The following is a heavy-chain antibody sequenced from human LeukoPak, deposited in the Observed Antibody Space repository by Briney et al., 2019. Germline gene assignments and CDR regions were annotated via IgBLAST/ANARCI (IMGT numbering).Heavy chain of an antibody. CDR2: IGGDGGTT. Sequence: GGSLRLSCAASGFTLSTYDTSWVRQAPTKGLEWVSAIGGDGGTTYADSVKGRFTISRDNSKNTLYLQMNSLRAEDTAIYYCAKTIPYWYSDLWGHGTLVTVSS. CDR1: GFTLSTYD. CDR3: AKTIPYWYSDL. D-gene: IGHD5-24*01. J-gene: IGHJ2*01. V-gene: IGHV3-23*01.